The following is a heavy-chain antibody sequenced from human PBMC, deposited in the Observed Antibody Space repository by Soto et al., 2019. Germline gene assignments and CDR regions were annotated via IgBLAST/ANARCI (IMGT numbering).Heavy chain of an antibody. V-gene: IGHV3-74*01. CDR2: INGDGRST. D-gene: IGHD2-15*01. J-gene: IGHJ3*02. Sequence: EVQLVESEGGSLQPGGSLTLSCAASGFIFSDYWMHWVRQVPGKGLVWVSRINGDGRSTNYAESVRGRFTISRDNARNTLYLQMNSLRAEDTTVYYCARGGSITWGEGDAFHIWGQGTMVTVSS. CDR1: GFIFSDYW. CDR3: ARGGSITWGEGDAFHI.